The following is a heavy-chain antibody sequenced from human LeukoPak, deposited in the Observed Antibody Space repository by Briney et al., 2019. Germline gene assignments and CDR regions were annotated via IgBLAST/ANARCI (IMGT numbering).Heavy chain of an antibody. Sequence: PGGSLRLSCATSQFNFKKFGMTWVRQAPGKGLEWVSSINSGGYASYADSVKGRFTISRDNSKSTLYLQMNSLTVEDTAVYYCARDPNGDYVGAFDFWGQGTMVTVSP. J-gene: IGHJ3*01. CDR3: ARDPNGDYVGAFDF. D-gene: IGHD4-17*01. CDR2: INSGGYA. V-gene: IGHV3-23*01. CDR1: QFNFKKFG.